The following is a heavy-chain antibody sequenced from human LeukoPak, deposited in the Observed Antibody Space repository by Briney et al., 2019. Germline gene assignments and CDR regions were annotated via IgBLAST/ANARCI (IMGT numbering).Heavy chain of an antibody. CDR1: GYSISSGYY. CDR2: IYHSGST. D-gene: IGHD6-19*01. Sequence: PSETLSLTCTVSGYSISSGYYWGWIRQPPGKGLEWIGSIYHSGSTYYNPSLKSRVTISIDTSKNQFSLKLSSVTAADTAVYYCARDVISGYSSGWYPPREYFDYWGQGTLVTVSS. J-gene: IGHJ4*02. V-gene: IGHV4-38-2*02. CDR3: ARDVISGYSSGWYPPREYFDY.